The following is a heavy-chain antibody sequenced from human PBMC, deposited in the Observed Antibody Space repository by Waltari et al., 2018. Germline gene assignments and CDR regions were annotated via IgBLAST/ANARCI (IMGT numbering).Heavy chain of an antibody. J-gene: IGHJ4*02. CDR3: ATEGVAARYLVY. CDR1: GFTFSSYA. D-gene: IGHD6-6*01. Sequence: QVQLVESGGGVVQPGRSLRLSCAASGFTFSSYAMLWVRQAPGKGLEWVAVISYDGSNKYYADSVKGRFTISRDNSKNTLYLQMNSLRAEDTAVYYSATEGVAARYLVYWGQGTLVTVSS. CDR2: ISYDGSNK. V-gene: IGHV3-30-3*01.